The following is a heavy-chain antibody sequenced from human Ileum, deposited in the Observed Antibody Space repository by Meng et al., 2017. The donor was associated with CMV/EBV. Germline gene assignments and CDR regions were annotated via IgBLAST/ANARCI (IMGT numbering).Heavy chain of an antibody. CDR2: IYVSGST. J-gene: IGHJ4*02. V-gene: IGHV4-59*10. CDR3: AKGTGVTDPFDY. Sequence: QGPLKQWGARLLKPSETLSLTCSISGGSITSYYWSWIRQPAGKGLEWIGRIYVSGSTNYNPSLKSRVTMSVDTSKNQFSLKLSSVTAADTAIYYCAKGTGVTDPFDYWGQGTLVTVSS. CDR1: GGSITSYY. D-gene: IGHD1-14*01.